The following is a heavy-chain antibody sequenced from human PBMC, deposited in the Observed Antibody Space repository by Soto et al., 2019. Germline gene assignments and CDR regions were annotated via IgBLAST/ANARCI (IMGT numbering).Heavy chain of an antibody. Sequence: GASLKISCKGSGYSSTSYWIGWVRQLPGKGLERMGIIYPGDSDTRYGPSFQGQVTISADKSISTAYLQWSILKASVTAMYYCASLAYSSGWTLNWFDPWGQGTLVTVSS. V-gene: IGHV5-51*01. CDR1: GYSSTSYW. CDR2: IYPGDSDT. D-gene: IGHD6-19*01. J-gene: IGHJ5*02. CDR3: ASLAYSSGWTLNWFDP.